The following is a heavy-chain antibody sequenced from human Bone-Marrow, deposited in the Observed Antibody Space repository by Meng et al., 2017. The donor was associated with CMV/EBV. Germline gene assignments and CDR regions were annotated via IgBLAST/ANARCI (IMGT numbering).Heavy chain of an antibody. CDR1: GFTFSSYA. CDR2: ISGSGGST. J-gene: IGHJ6*02. D-gene: IGHD2-2*02. Sequence: GGSLRLSCAASGFTFSSYAMSWVRQAPGKGLERVSAISGSGGSTYYADSVKGRFTISRDNSKNTLYLQMNNLRAEDTAVYYCAKVPTHCSSTSCYMSYYGMDVWGQGTTVTVSS. V-gene: IGHV3-23*01. CDR3: AKVPTHCSSTSCYMSYYGMDV.